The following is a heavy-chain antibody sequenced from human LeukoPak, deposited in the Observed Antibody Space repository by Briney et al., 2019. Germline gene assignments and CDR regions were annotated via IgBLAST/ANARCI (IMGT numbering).Heavy chain of an antibody. CDR1: GXXIXXSY. V-gene: IGHV4-59*08. Sequence: SETLSLTCTVSGXXIXXSYXXXXXXPPGXGLXXXXHIYYSRSTNHNTSLKSRVTISVTKNQFSLKLSSVTAADTAVYFCARSSAGLSYGMDVWGQGTTVTVSS. CDR2: IYYSRST. J-gene: IGHJ6*02. D-gene: IGHD6-13*01. CDR3: ARSSAGLSYGMDV.